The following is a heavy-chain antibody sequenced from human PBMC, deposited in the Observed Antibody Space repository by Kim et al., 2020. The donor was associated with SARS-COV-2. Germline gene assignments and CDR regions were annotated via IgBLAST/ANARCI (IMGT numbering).Heavy chain of an antibody. D-gene: IGHD3-3*01. Sequence: ASVKVSCKASGYSFTSYAMYWVRQAPGQRPEWMGWINAGNGNTKYSQKFQGRVTITRDTSASTAYMELSSLRSEDTAVYYCARDPARTIFGVVGYMDVWGKGTTVTVPS. CDR3: ARDPARTIFGVVGYMDV. V-gene: IGHV1-3*01. CDR1: GYSFTSYA. CDR2: INAGNGNT. J-gene: IGHJ6*03.